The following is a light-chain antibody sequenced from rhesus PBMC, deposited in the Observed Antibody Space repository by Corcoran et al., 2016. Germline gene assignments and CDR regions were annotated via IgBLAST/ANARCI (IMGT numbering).Light chain of an antibody. V-gene: IGLV2-13*02. Sequence: QAALTQSPSVSGSPGQSVTISCTGTSSDIGGYNRVSWYQQHPGKAPKLMIYEVSKRPSGVSDRFSGSKSGNTASLTISGLQAEDEADYSCSSYASSSAYIFGAGTRLTVL. CDR1: SSDIGGYNR. CDR3: SSYASSSAYI. CDR2: EVS. J-gene: IGLJ1*01.